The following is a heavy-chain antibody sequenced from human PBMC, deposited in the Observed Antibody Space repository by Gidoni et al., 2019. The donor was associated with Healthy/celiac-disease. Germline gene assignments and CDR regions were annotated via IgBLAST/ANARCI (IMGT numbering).Heavy chain of an antibody. J-gene: IGHJ6*02. D-gene: IGHD4-17*01. CDR2: TYYRSKWYN. V-gene: IGHV6-1*02. CDR3: AVSYGDSDRYYYYGMDV. Sequence: QVQLQQSGPGLVKPSQTLSLTCARSGASVSSTSAAWNWIRQSQSRGLEWLGRTYYRSKWYNDYAVSVKSRITINPDTSKNQFSLQLNSVTPEDTAVYYCAVSYGDSDRYYYYGMDVWGQGTTVTVSS. CDR1: GASVSSTSAA.